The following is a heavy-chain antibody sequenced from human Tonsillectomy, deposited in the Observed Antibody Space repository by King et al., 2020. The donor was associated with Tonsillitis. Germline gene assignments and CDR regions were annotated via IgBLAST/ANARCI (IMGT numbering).Heavy chain of an antibody. V-gene: IGHV3-30*02. CDR1: GFTFNSYG. CDR2: IRYDGSNK. CDR3: AKDSGYCSGGSCYGPIDY. Sequence: VQLVESGGGVVQPGGSLRLSCAASGFTFNSYGMHWVRQAPGKGLEWVAFIRYDGSNKYYADSVKGRFTISRDNSKNTLYLQMNSLRAEDTAVYYCAKDSGYCSGGSCYGPIDYWGQGTLVTVSS. D-gene: IGHD2-15*01. J-gene: IGHJ4*02.